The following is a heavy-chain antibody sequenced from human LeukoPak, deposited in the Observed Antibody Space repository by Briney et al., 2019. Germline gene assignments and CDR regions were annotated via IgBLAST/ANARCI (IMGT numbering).Heavy chain of an antibody. CDR2: INHSGST. J-gene: IGHJ4*02. CDR3: ARVGAGPGYCGYDVDY. Sequence: SETLSLTCAVYGGSFSGYYWSWIRQPPGKGLEWIGEINHSGSTNYNPSLKSRVTISVDTSKNQFSLKLSSVTAADTAVYYCARVGAGPGYCGYDVDYWGQGTLVTVSS. D-gene: IGHD5-12*01. CDR1: GGSFSGYY. V-gene: IGHV4-34*01.